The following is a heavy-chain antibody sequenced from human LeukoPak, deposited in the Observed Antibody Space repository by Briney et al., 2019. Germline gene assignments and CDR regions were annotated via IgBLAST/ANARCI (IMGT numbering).Heavy chain of an antibody. D-gene: IGHD2-2*01. J-gene: IGHJ4*02. CDR2: ISSSSTYI. CDR1: GFTFSDYS. Sequence: GGSLRLSCAASGFTFSDYSMSWVRQAPGKGLEWVSSISSSSTYILYADSVKGRSTISRDNARNSLSLQMSSLRAEDTAVYYCASGLPAAPYDYWGQGTLVTVSS. CDR3: ASGLPAAPYDY. V-gene: IGHV3-21*01.